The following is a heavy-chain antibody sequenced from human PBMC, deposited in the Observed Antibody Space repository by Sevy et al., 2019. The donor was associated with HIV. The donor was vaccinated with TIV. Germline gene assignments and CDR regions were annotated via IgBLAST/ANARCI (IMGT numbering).Heavy chain of an antibody. CDR2: IYYSGST. D-gene: IGHD1-26*01. CDR3: ARTSSGATMGSLYFDY. V-gene: IGHV4-61*01. CDR1: GGSVSSGSYY. Sequence: SETLSLTCTVSGGSVSSGSYYWSWIRQPPGKGLEWIGYIYYSGSTNYNPSLKSRVTISVDTSKNQFSLKLSSVTAADTAVYYCARTSSGATMGSLYFDYWGQGTLVTVSS. J-gene: IGHJ4*02.